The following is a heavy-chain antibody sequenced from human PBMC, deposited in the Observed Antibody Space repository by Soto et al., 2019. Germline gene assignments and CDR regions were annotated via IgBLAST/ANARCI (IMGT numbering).Heavy chain of an antibody. J-gene: IGHJ6*02. CDR3: ARGLAVADYYGMDV. V-gene: IGHV1-69*02. CDR1: GDSFSSST. D-gene: IGHD6-19*01. CDR2: INPILDIK. Sequence: QVQLVQSGAEVKKPGSSVGVSCKASGDSFSSSTINWVRQAPGQGLEWMGKINPILDIKNYAQKFESRVTIIADKSTSTAYMELSGLRSDDTAVYYCARGLAVADYYGMDVWGQGTTVTVFS.